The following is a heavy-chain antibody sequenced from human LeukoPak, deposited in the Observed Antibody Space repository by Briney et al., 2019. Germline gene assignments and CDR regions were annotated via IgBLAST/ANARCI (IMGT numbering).Heavy chain of an antibody. V-gene: IGHV1-2*02. CDR2: INPNSGGT. J-gene: IGHJ4*02. Sequence: ASVTVSCKASGYTFTGYYMHWVRQAPGQGLEWMGWINPNSGGTDYSQKFQGRVTMTRDTSISTAYMELSSLRSDDRAVYYCVRDAIAAAGTGGWGQGTLVTVSS. CDR3: VRDAIAAAGTGG. CDR1: GYTFTGYY. D-gene: IGHD6-13*01.